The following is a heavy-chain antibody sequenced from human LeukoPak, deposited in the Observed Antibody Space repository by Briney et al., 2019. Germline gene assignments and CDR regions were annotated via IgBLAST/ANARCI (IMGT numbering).Heavy chain of an antibody. CDR3: VRHGDTDSCLAN. J-gene: IGHJ4*02. CDR2: IYSGGST. V-gene: IGHV3-66*04. D-gene: IGHD2-2*01. Sequence: PGGSLRLSCAASGFTVSSNYMSWVRQAPGKGLEWVSVIYSGGSTYYADSVKGRFTISRDNAKSSLYLQMNDLRAEDTAVYYCVRHGDTDSCLANWGQGTLVTVSS. CDR1: GFTVSSNY.